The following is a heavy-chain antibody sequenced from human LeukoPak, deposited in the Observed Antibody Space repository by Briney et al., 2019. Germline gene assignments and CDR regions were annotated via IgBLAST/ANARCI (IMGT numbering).Heavy chain of an antibody. CDR1: XXTFDDYA. D-gene: IGHD6-19*01. J-gene: IGHJ3*02. CDR3: AKDLSSGWRLRYDAFDI. CDR2: ISXNSGSI. V-gene: IGHV3-9*01. Sequence: GRSLRLSCAASXXTFDDYAMHWVRQAPXXXXXXXXGISXNSGSIGYADSVKGRFTISRDNAKNSLYLQMNSLRAEDTALYYCAKDLSSGWRLRYDAFDIWGQGTMVTVSS.